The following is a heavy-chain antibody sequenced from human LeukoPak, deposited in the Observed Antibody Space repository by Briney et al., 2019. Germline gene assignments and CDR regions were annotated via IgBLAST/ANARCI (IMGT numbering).Heavy chain of an antibody. CDR1: GYTFTGYY. CDR2: INPNSGGT. Sequence: GASVKVSCKASGYTFTGYYMHWVRQAPGQGLEWMGRINPNSGGTNYAQKFQGRVTMTRDTSISTAYMELSRLRSDETAVYYCARDNQYYYDSSGYLGDYWGQGTLVTVSS. V-gene: IGHV1-2*06. CDR3: ARDNQYYYDSSGYLGDY. D-gene: IGHD3-22*01. J-gene: IGHJ4*02.